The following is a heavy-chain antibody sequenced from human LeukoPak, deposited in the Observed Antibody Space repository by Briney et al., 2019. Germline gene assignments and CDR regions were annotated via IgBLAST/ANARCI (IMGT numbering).Heavy chain of an antibody. CDR3: AKDLEGRAVAGTGGY. D-gene: IGHD6-19*01. CDR2: ISGSGGST. CDR1: GFTFSSYG. V-gene: IGHV3-23*01. Sequence: PGGSLRLSCAASGFTFSSYGMSWVRQAPGKGLEWVSAISGSGGSTYYADSVKGRFTISRDNSKNTLYLQMNSLRAEDTAVYYCAKDLEGRAVAGTGGYWGQGTLVTVSS. J-gene: IGHJ4*02.